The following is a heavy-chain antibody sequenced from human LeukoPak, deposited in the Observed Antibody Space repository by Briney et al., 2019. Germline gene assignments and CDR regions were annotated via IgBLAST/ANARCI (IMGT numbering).Heavy chain of an antibody. J-gene: IGHJ6*02. CDR1: GYTFTGYY. Sequence: ASVKVSCKASGYTFTGYYMHWVRQAPGQGLEWMGWINPNSGGTNYAQKFQGRVTMTRDTSISTAYMELSRLRSDDTAVYYCARGDLTGQTPYGMDVWGQGTTVTVSS. V-gene: IGHV1-2*02. CDR3: ARGDLTGQTPYGMDV. D-gene: IGHD3-9*01. CDR2: INPNSGGT.